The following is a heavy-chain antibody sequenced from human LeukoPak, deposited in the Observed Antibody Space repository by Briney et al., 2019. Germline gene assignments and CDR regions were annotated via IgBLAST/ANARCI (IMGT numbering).Heavy chain of an antibody. D-gene: IGHD1-14*01. Sequence: GGSLRLSCAASGFTFSSYAMSWVRQAPRKGLEWVSVISGSGDTTFYGDSVKGRFSIPRDNSKNTLYLQVNSLRVEDTAVYYCAKLPEEHLNLDYWGQGTLVTVSS. CDR3: AKLPEEHLNLDY. CDR2: ISGSGDTT. CDR1: GFTFSSYA. J-gene: IGHJ4*02. V-gene: IGHV3-23*01.